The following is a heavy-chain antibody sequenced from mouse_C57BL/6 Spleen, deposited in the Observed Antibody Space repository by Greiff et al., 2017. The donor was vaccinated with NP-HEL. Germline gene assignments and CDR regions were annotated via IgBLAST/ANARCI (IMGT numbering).Heavy chain of an antibody. CDR3: ARGGSSYWYFDV. Sequence: EVKLMESGGGLVQPGGSLKLSCAASGFTFSDYYMYWVRQTPEKRLEWVAYISNGGGSTYYPDTVKGRFTISRDNAKNTLYLQMSRLKSEDTAMYYWARGGSSYWYFDVWGTGTTVTVSS. J-gene: IGHJ1*03. V-gene: IGHV5-12*01. D-gene: IGHD1-1*01. CDR2: ISNGGGST. CDR1: GFTFSDYY.